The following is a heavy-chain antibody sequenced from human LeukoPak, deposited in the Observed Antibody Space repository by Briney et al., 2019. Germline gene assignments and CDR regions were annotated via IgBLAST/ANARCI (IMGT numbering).Heavy chain of an antibody. Sequence: GASVKVSCKASGYTFTSYGISWVRQAPGQGPEWMGWISAYNGNTNYAQKLQGRVTMTTDTSTSTAYMELRSLRSDDTAVYYCARDPRDYYDSSGYYLFDYWGQGTLVTVSS. CDR3: ARDPRDYYDSSGYYLFDY. J-gene: IGHJ4*02. V-gene: IGHV1-18*01. CDR1: GYTFTSYG. CDR2: ISAYNGNT. D-gene: IGHD3-22*01.